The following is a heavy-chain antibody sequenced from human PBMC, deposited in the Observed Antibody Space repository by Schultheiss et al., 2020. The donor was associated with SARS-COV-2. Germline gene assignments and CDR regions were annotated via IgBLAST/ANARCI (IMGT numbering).Heavy chain of an antibody. D-gene: IGHD2-15*01. J-gene: IGHJ4*02. CDR2: MSTDGISI. CDR3: ARAVVVAATDY. Sequence: GGSLRLSCAASGFTFSSYSMNWVRQVPGKGLVWVSRMSTDGISIDYADSVKGRFTISRDNAKNTLYLQMNSLRAEDTALYYCARAVVVAATDYWGQGTLVTVSS. CDR1: GFTFSSYS. V-gene: IGHV3-74*01.